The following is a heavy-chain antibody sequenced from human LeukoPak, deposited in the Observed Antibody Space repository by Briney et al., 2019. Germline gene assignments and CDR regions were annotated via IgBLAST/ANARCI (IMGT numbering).Heavy chain of an antibody. V-gene: IGHV3-53*04. Sequence: GGSLRLSCAASGFSFSSYWMSWVRQAPGKGLEWVSVIYSGGSTYYADSVKGRFTISRHNSKNTLYLQMNSLRAEDTAVYYCASANSSGWNFDYWGQGTLVTVSS. CDR1: GFSFSSYW. CDR3: ASANSSGWNFDY. CDR2: IYSGGST. J-gene: IGHJ4*02. D-gene: IGHD6-19*01.